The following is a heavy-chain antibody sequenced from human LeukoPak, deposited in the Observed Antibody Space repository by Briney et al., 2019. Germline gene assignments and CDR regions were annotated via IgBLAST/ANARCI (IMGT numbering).Heavy chain of an antibody. Sequence: ASVKVSCKVSGYTLTELSMHWVRQAPGKGLEWTGGFDPEDGETIYAQKFQGRVTMTEDTSTDTAYMELSSLRSEDTAVYYCATLYSGSYYAYWFDPWGQGTLVTVSS. CDR2: FDPEDGET. CDR1: GYTLTELS. D-gene: IGHD1-26*01. CDR3: ATLYSGSYYAYWFDP. V-gene: IGHV1-24*01. J-gene: IGHJ5*02.